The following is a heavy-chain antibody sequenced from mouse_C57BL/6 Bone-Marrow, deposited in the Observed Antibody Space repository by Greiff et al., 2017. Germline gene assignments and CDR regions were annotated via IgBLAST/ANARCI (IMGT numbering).Heavy chain of an antibody. V-gene: IGHV1-81*01. CDR2: IYPRSGNT. CDR3: ARRIYYDYGY. D-gene: IGHD2-4*01. J-gene: IGHJ2*01. CDR1: GYTFTSYG. Sequence: VKLLESGAELARPGASVKLSCKASGYTFTSYGISWVKQRTGQGLEWIGEIYPRSGNTYYNEKFKGKATLTADKSSSTAYMELRSLTSEDAAVYFCARRIYYDYGYWGQGTTLTVCS.